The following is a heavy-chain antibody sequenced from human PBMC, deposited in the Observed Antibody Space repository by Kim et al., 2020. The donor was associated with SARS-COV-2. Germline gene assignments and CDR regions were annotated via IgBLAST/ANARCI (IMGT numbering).Heavy chain of an antibody. D-gene: IGHD2-15*01. CDR3: ARPSYCSGGSCYSYYYYGMDV. CDR1: GYTFTGYY. Sequence: ASVKVSCKASGYTFTGYYMHWVRQAPGQGLEWMGWINPNSGGTNYAQKFQGRVTMTRDTSISTAYMELSRLSSDDTAVYYCARPSYCSGGSCYSYYYYGMDVWGQGTTVTVAS. J-gene: IGHJ6*02. V-gene: IGHV1-2*02. CDR2: INPNSGGT.